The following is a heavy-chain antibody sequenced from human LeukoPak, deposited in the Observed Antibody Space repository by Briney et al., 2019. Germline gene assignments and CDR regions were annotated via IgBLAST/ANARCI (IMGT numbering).Heavy chain of an antibody. J-gene: IGHJ4*02. CDR3: ATPRQAPFDY. CDR1: GGTFSSYA. Sequence: GASVKVSCKASGGTFSSYAISWVRQAPGQGFEWMGGIIPIFGTANYAQKFQGRVTITADESTSTAYMELSSLRSEDTAVYYCATPRQAPFDYWGQGTLVTVSS. CDR2: IIPIFGTA. V-gene: IGHV1-69*13.